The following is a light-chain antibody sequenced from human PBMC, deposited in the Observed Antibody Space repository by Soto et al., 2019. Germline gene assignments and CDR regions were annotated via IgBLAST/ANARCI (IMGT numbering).Light chain of an antibody. CDR2: GAS. J-gene: IGKJ1*01. V-gene: IGKV3-20*01. Sequence: EIVLTQSPGTLSLSPGERATLSCRASQSVSSSYLAWYQKKPGEAPRLLIYGASSRATGIPDRFSGSGSGTDFTLTISRLEAEDFAVYYCQQYGSSSWTFGQGTKVEIK. CDR1: QSVSSSY. CDR3: QQYGSSSWT.